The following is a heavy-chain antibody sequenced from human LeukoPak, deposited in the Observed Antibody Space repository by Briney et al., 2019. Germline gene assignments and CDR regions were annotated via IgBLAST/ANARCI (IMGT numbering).Heavy chain of an antibody. Sequence: GGSPRLSCAASGFTFSNFAMSSGRQAPGKRLERGSSITDSGVSTFYSDSLSGRFTISRDNSRNTLYLQMKNLRAADTATYYCAKMTDARGRYGSGSHWGQGTLVAVSS. V-gene: IGHV3-23*01. CDR3: AKMTDARGRYGSGSH. CDR1: GFTFSNFA. CDR2: ITDSGVST. D-gene: IGHD3-10*01. J-gene: IGHJ4*01.